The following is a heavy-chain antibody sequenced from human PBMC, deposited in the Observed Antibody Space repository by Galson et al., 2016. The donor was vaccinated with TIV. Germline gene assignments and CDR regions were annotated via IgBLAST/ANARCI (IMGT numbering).Heavy chain of an antibody. CDR3: AKEENSGYYPNDAFDF. J-gene: IGHJ3*01. Sequence: TLRLSCAASGFTFSSYNMHWVRQAPGKGLEWVAVISYDGSHKHYAGSVKGRFTISRDNSKTTLDLQMNSLGAEDTAVYYCAKEENSGYYPNDAFDFWGQGTMVTVSS. V-gene: IGHV3-30*18. CDR1: GFTFSSYN. CDR2: ISYDGSHK. D-gene: IGHD3-22*01.